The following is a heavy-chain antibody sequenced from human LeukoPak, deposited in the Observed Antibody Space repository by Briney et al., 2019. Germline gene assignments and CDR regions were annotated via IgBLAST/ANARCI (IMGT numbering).Heavy chain of an antibody. V-gene: IGHV3-7*01. CDR3: ARDSRFRTTVTEGYFDY. CDR1: GFTVSSNY. D-gene: IGHD4-17*01. CDR2: IKQDGSEK. Sequence: GGSLRLSCAASGFTVSSNYMSWVRQAPGKGLEWVANIKQDGSEKYYVDSVKGRFTISRDNAKISLYLQMNSLRVEDTAVYYCARDSRFRTTVTEGYFDYWGQGTLVTVSS. J-gene: IGHJ4*02.